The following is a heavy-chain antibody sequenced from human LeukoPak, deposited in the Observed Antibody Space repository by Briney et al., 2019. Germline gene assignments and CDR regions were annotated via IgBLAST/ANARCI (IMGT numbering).Heavy chain of an antibody. CDR2: IYHSGST. Sequence: SETLSLTCTVSGYSISSGYYWGWIRQPPGKGLEWIGSIYHSGSTYYNPSLKSRVTISVDTSKNQFSLKLSSVTAADTAVYYCARLGRMAAAGHGGWFDPWGQGTLVTVSS. V-gene: IGHV4-38-2*02. J-gene: IGHJ5*02. D-gene: IGHD6-13*01. CDR3: ARLGRMAAAGHGGWFDP. CDR1: GYSISSGYY.